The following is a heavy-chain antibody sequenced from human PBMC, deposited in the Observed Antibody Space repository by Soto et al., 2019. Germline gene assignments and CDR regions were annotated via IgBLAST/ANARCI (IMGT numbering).Heavy chain of an antibody. J-gene: IGHJ3*02. V-gene: IGHV3-30-3*01. Sequence: ARRRIRKAKGKGLEWMAVILSDGSKQYYAESVKGRFTISRDNSKSTLYLQMNSLRVEDTALYYCVRTIAVAGRDAFDMSAEGTMVTVSS. D-gene: IGHD6-19*01. CDR3: VRTIAVAGRDAFDM. CDR2: ILSDGSKQ. CDR1: A.